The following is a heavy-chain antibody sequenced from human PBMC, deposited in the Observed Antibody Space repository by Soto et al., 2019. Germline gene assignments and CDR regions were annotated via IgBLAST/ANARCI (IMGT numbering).Heavy chain of an antibody. V-gene: IGHV5-51*03. CDR1: GYTFTNYW. J-gene: IGHJ6*02. D-gene: IGHD3-16*02. Sequence: GESLKISCKGSGYTFTNYWIGWVRQMPGKGLEWMGIIYPGDSDTKYNPSFQGQVTISADKSITTTYLQWSSLKASDTAIYYCVASFFYYGMDVWGQGTTVTVSS. CDR2: IYPGDSDT. CDR3: VASFFYYGMDV.